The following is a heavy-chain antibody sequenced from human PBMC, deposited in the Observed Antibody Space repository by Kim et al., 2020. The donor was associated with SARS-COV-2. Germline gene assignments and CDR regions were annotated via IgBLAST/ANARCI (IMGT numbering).Heavy chain of an antibody. CDR3: ARDLARSGYYYGSNWFDP. D-gene: IGHD3-10*01. CDR2: INAGNGNT. V-gene: IGHV1-3*01. CDR1: GYTFTSYA. Sequence: ASVKVSCKASGYTFTSYAMHWVRQAPGQRLEWMGWINAGNGNTKYSQKFQGRVTITRDTSASTAYMELSSLRSEDTAVYYCARDLARSGYYYGSNWFDPWGQGTLVTVSS. J-gene: IGHJ5*02.